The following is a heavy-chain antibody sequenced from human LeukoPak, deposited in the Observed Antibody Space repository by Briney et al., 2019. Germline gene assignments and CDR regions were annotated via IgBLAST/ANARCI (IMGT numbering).Heavy chain of an antibody. CDR2: IIPIFGTA. V-gene: IGHV1-69*05. D-gene: IGHD1-20*01. CDR3: ARVRAYNWNDQGAFDI. CDR1: GGTFSSYA. J-gene: IGHJ3*02. Sequence: SVKVSCKASGGTFSSYAISWVRQAPGQGLEWMGRIIPIFGTANYAQKFQGRVTITTDESTSTAYMELSSLRSQDTAVYYCARVRAYNWNDQGAFDIWGQGTMVTVSS.